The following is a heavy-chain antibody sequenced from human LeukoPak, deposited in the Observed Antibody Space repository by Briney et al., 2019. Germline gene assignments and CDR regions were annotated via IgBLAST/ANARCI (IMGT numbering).Heavy chain of an antibody. CDR2: INPNSGGT. Sequence: ASAKVSCKASGYTFTGYYMHWVRQAPGQGLDWMGWINPNSGGTNYAQKFQGRVTMTRDTSISTAYMELSRLRSDDTAVYYCARDTYSSGWYHYYYYMDVWGKGTTVTVSS. CDR3: ARDTYSSGWYHYYYYMDV. CDR1: GYTFTGYY. V-gene: IGHV1-2*02. D-gene: IGHD6-19*01. J-gene: IGHJ6*03.